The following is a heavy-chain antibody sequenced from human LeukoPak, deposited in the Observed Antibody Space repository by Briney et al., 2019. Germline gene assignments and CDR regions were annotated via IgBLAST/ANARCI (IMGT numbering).Heavy chain of an antibody. Sequence: SETLSLTCTVSGGSISSYYWSWIRQPAGKGLEWIGRIYTGGSPNYNPSLKSRVTMSVDTSKNQFSLKMNSVTAADTAVYYCARRCCTNGVCYPWAFDIWGQGTMVTVSS. D-gene: IGHD2-8*01. CDR3: ARRCCTNGVCYPWAFDI. J-gene: IGHJ3*02. CDR2: IYTGGSP. CDR1: GGSISSYY. V-gene: IGHV4-4*07.